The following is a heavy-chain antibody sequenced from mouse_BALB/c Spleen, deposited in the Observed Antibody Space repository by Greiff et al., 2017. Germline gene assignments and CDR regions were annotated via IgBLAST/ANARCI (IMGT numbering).Heavy chain of an antibody. CDR3: ARAITTATSYAMDY. D-gene: IGHD1-2*01. Sequence: EVQGVESGGGLVKPGGSLKLSCAASGFTFSDYYMYWVRQTPEKRLEWVATISDGGSYTYYPDSVKGRFTISRDNAKNNLYLQMSSLKSEDTAMYYCARAITTATSYAMDYWGQGTSVTVSS. CDR1: GFTFSDYY. J-gene: IGHJ4*01. V-gene: IGHV5-4*02. CDR2: ISDGGSYT.